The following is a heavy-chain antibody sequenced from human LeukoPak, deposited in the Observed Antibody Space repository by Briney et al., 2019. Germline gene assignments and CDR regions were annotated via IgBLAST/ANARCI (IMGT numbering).Heavy chain of an antibody. J-gene: IGHJ4*02. D-gene: IGHD2-2*01. V-gene: IGHV3-74*01. CDR1: GFTFSSYA. CDR3: VSFYETY. Sequence: GRSLRLSCAASGFTFSSYAMHWVRQAPGKGLVWVSHINSDGSWTSYADSVKGRFTISKDNAKNTVYLQMNNLRAEDTAVYYCVSFYETYWGRGTLVTVSS. CDR2: INSDGSWT.